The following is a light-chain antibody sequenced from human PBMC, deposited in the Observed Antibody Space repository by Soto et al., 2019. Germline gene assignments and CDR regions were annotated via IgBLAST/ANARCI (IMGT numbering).Light chain of an antibody. J-gene: IGLJ2*01. Sequence: QLVLTQSPSASASLGASVKLTCTLSSGHSSYAIAWHQQQPEKGPRYLMKLNSDGSHSKGDGIPDRFSGSSSGAERYLTISSLQSEDEADYYCQTWGTGILALVVFGGGTQLTVL. CDR1: SGHSSYA. CDR3: QTWGTGILALVV. CDR2: LNSDGSH. V-gene: IGLV4-69*01.